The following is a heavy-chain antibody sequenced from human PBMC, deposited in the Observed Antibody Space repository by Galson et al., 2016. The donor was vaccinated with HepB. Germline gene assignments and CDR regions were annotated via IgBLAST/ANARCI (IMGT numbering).Heavy chain of an antibody. CDR2: ISSSSRYI. Sequence: SLRLSCAGSGFAFSAYTLNWVRQAPGKGLEWVSSISSSSRYIYYADSVKGRFTISRDNANNSVYLQMNTLRAEDTAVYYCARGGPGDGESFDYWGQGTLVTVSS. V-gene: IGHV3-21*04. CDR3: ARGGPGDGESFDY. CDR1: GFAFSAYT. J-gene: IGHJ4*02. D-gene: IGHD4-17*01.